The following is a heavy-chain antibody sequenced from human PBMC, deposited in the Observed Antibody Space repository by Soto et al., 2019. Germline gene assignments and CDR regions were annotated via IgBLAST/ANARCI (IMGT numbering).Heavy chain of an antibody. D-gene: IGHD3-10*01. J-gene: IGHJ4*02. CDR3: AKEGSYGSGSYPSPFLTFDY. CDR1: GFTFSSYA. V-gene: IGHV3-23*01. Sequence: ESLRLSCAASGFTFSSYAMSWVRQPPGKGLEWVSAISGSGGSTYYADSVKGRFTISRDNSKNTLYLQMNSLRAEDTAVYYCAKEGSYGSGSYPSPFLTFDYWGQGTLVTVSS. CDR2: ISGSGGST.